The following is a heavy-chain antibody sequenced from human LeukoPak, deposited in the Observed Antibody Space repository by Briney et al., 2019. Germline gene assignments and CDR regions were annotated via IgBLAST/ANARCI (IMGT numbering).Heavy chain of an antibody. CDR3: VVAAPYNWFDP. CDR1: GGSISSGDYY. Sequence: ASETLSLTCTVSGGSISSGDYYWSWIRQPPGKGLEWIGYIYYSGSTYYNPSLKSRVTISVDTSKNQFSLKLSSVTAADTAVYYCVVAAPYNWFDPWGQGTLVTVSS. J-gene: IGHJ5*02. D-gene: IGHD2-15*01. V-gene: IGHV4-30-4*01. CDR2: IYYSGST.